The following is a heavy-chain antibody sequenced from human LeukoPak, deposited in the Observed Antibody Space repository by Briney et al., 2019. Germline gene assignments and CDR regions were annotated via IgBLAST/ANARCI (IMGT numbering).Heavy chain of an antibody. CDR1: GGSISSGGYY. Sequence: SQTLSLTCTVSGGSISSGGYYWSWIRQHPGKGLEWIGYIYYSGGTYYNPSLKSRVTISVDTSKNQFSLKLSSVTAADTAVYYCARKPWLSGDAFDIWGQGTMVTASS. V-gene: IGHV4-31*03. CDR3: ARKPWLSGDAFDI. J-gene: IGHJ3*02. CDR2: IYYSGGT. D-gene: IGHD6-25*01.